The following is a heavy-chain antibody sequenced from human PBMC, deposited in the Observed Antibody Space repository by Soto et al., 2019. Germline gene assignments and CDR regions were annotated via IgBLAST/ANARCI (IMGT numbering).Heavy chain of an antibody. CDR2: IIPIFGTA. V-gene: IGHV1-69*06. CDR3: ARDAADYYDSSGYLDY. J-gene: IGHJ4*02. Sequence: QVQLVQSGAEVKKPGSSVKVSCKASGGTFSSYAISWVRQAPGQGLEWMGGIIPIFGTANYAQKFQGRVTITADKSTSTAYMELSSLRSEDTAVYYCARDAADYYDSSGYLDYWGQGTLVTVSS. D-gene: IGHD3-22*01. CDR1: GGTFSSYA.